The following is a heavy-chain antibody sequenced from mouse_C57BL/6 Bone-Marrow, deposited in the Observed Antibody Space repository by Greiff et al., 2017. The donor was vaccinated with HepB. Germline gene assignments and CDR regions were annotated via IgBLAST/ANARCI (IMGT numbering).Heavy chain of an antibody. J-gene: IGHJ1*03. CDR1: GYTFTSYG. CDR3: AHYYGSSWYFDV. D-gene: IGHD1-1*01. CDR2: IYPRSGNT. Sequence: VKLMESGAELARPGASVKLSCKASGYTFTSYGISWVKQRTGQGLEWIGEIYPRSGNTYYNEKFKGKATLTADKSSSTAYMELRSLTSEDSAVYFCAHYYGSSWYFDVWGTGTTVTVSS. V-gene: IGHV1-81*01.